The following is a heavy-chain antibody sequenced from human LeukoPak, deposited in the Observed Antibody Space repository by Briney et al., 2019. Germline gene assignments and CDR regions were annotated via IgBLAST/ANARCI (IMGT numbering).Heavy chain of an antibody. CDR1: GYTLTELS. CDR2: FDPEDGET. J-gene: IGHJ5*02. D-gene: IGHD6-19*01. V-gene: IGHV1-24*01. Sequence: ASVKVSCKVSGYTLTELSMHWVRQAPGKGLEWMGGFDPEDGETIYAQKFQGRVTMTEDTSTDTAYMELSSLRSEDTAVYYCARPRGGYSSGWYWFDPWGQGTLVTVSS. CDR3: ARPRGGYSSGWYWFDP.